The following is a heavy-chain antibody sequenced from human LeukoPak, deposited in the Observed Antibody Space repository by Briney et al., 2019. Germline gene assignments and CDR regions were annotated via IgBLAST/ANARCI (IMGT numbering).Heavy chain of an antibody. CDR2: INHSGST. V-gene: IGHV4-39*07. J-gene: IGHJ4*02. CDR1: GGSISSNSYY. Sequence: PSETLSLICTVSGGSISSNSYYWSWIRQPPGKGLEWIGEINHSGSTNYNPSLKSRVTISVDTSKNQFSLKLSSVTAADTAVYYCARGLGYCTNGVCYFDYWGQGTLVTVSS. D-gene: IGHD2-8*01. CDR3: ARGLGYCTNGVCYFDY.